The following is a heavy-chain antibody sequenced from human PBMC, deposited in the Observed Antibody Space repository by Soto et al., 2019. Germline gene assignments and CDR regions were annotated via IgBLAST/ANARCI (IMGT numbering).Heavy chain of an antibody. D-gene: IGHD3-22*01. CDR1: GGTFSRYT. Sequence: SVKVSCKASGGTFSRYTITGVRQAPGQGLEWMGGITPMFGTPNYAQKFKGRVTITADESTSTAYMELSSLRSEDTAMYYCARDGTIYDSSAYYYLYWGQRTLVTVSS. J-gene: IGHJ4*02. V-gene: IGHV1-69*13. CDR3: ARDGTIYDSSAYYYLY. CDR2: ITPMFGTP.